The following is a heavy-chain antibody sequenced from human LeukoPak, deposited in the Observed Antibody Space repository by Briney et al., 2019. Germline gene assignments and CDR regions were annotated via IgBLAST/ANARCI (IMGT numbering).Heavy chain of an antibody. D-gene: IGHD6-19*01. CDR2: IKQDGSGK. V-gene: IGHV3-7*03. CDR1: GFTFSSYW. J-gene: IGHJ4*01. Sequence: GGSLRLSCAASGFTFSSYWMSWVRQAPGKGLEWVANIKQDGSGKYYVDSVKGRFTISRDNAQNSLHLQMNSLRAEDTAVYYCARLSSGWYGDFDYWGQGTLVTVSS. CDR3: ARLSSGWYGDFDY.